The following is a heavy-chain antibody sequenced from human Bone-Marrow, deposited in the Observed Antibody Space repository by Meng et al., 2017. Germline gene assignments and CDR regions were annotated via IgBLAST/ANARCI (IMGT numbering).Heavy chain of an antibody. Sequence: ESLKISCAASGFTFSSYWMSWVRQAPGKGLEWVANIKQDGSEKYYVDSVKGRFTISRDNAKNSLYLQMNSLRAEDTAVYYCARDFRIFRVQQTPYYYYYGMDVWGQGTTVTVSS. D-gene: IGHD2-2*01. CDR3: ARDFRIFRVQQTPYYYYYGMDV. V-gene: IGHV3-7*01. CDR2: IKQDGSEK. J-gene: IGHJ6*02. CDR1: GFTFSSYW.